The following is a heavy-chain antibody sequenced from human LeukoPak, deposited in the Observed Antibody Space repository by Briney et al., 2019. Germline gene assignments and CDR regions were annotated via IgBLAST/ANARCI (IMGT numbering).Heavy chain of an antibody. CDR2: ISYDGSNK. J-gene: IGHJ4*02. V-gene: IGHV3-30*18. Sequence: GGSLRLSCAASGFTFSSYGMHWVRQAPGKGLEWVAVISYDGSNKYYADSVKGRFTISRDNSKNTLYLQMNSLRAEDTAVYYCAKNVYGSGSPPSQAADYWGQGTLVTVSS. D-gene: IGHD3-10*01. CDR1: GFTFSSYG. CDR3: AKNVYGSGSPPSQAADY.